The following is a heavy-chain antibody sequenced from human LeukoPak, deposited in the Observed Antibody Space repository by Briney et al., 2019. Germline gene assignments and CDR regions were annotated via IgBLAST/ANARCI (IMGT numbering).Heavy chain of an antibody. CDR3: ARVDYGGNYGHYYFDY. Sequence: ASVKVSCRASGGTFSSYAISWVRQAPGQGLEWMGGIIPIFGTANYAQKFQGRVTITADESTSTAYMELSSLRSEDTAVYYCARVDYGGNYGHYYFDYWGQGTLVTVSS. CDR2: IIPIFGTA. CDR1: GGTFSSYA. V-gene: IGHV1-69*13. D-gene: IGHD4-23*01. J-gene: IGHJ4*02.